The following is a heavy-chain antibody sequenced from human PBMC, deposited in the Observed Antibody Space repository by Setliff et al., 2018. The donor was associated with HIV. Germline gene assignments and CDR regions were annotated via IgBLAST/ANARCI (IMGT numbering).Heavy chain of an antibody. CDR3: ARGDGITSYYYYYYMDV. J-gene: IGHJ6*03. Sequence: KTSETLSLTCTVSGASISSGGDYWTWIRQPAGKGLEWIGHVYTSGTTKYNPSLKSRVSILGDTSKNQFPLKLSSVTAADTAVYYCARGDGITSYYYYYYMDVWGKGTTVTVSS. D-gene: IGHD3-16*01. CDR2: VYTSGTT. V-gene: IGHV4-61*09. CDR1: GASISSGGDY.